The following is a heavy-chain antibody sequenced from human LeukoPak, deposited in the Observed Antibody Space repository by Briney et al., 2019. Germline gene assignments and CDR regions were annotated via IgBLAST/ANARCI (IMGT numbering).Heavy chain of an antibody. Sequence: PSETLSLTCTVSGGSISSNYWSWIRQPPGKGLGWIGNVDYRGSTNYNPSLKSRVTISLDSSKIQISLKLSSVTAADTAVYYCTRSPGPTPYYFDYWGQGTLVSVSS. D-gene: IGHD4-23*01. CDR2: VDYRGST. CDR3: TRSPGPTPYYFDY. V-gene: IGHV4-59*01. CDR1: GGSISSNY. J-gene: IGHJ4*02.